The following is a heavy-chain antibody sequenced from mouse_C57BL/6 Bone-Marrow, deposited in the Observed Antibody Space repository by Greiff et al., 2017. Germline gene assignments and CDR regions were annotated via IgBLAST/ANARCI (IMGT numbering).Heavy chain of an antibody. Sequence: VQLQQPGAELVKPGASVTMSCKASGYTFTSYWITWVKQRPGQGLEWIGDIYPGSGSTNYNEKFKSKATLTVDTSSSTAYIQLSSLKSEDSAVYYCARSHYYAMDYWGQGTSVTVSS. J-gene: IGHJ4*01. CDR2: IYPGSGST. CDR1: GYTFTSYW. V-gene: IGHV1-55*01. CDR3: ARSHYYAMDY.